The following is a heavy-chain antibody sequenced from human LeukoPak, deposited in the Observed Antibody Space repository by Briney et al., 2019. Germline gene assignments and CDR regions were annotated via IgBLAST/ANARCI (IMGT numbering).Heavy chain of an antibody. J-gene: IGHJ6*02. CDR2: IGTTGDT. V-gene: IGHV3-13*01. CDR1: GFAFSNYG. D-gene: IGHD5-12*01. Sequence: GGSLRLSCAASGFAFSNYGFNWVRQVTGKRLEWVSGIGTTGDTYYPASVKGRFTISRENARNSLYLQMNSLRAGDTAVYYCVRVNWLHYSGMDVWGQGTTVTAPS. CDR3: VRVNWLHYSGMDV.